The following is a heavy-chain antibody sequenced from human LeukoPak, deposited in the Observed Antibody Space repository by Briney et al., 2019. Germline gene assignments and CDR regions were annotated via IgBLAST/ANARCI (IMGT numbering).Heavy chain of an antibody. CDR1: GGSFSGYY. Sequence: PSETLSLTCAAYGGSFSGYYWSWIRQPPGKGLEWVANIRQGGSEKYYVDSVKGRFTISRDNAKNSLYLQMNSLRAEDTAVYYCARDYIPPGATPPDYWGQGTLVTVSS. V-gene: IGHV3-7*01. CDR3: ARDYIPPGATPPDY. CDR2: IRQGGSEK. J-gene: IGHJ4*02. D-gene: IGHD1-26*01.